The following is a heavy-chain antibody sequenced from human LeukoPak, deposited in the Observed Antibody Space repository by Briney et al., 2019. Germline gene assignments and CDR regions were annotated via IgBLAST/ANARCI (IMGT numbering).Heavy chain of an antibody. D-gene: IGHD3-10*01. Sequence: KPGGSLRLSCAASGFTFINAWMNWVRQAPGKGLEWVGRIKGKPDGGTADYAAPVKGRFTISRDGSKNTLYLQMNSLRAEDTAVYYCARDDPFGSGSYYPWYEGMDVWGQGTTVTVSS. CDR1: GFTFINAW. CDR2: IKGKPDGGTA. J-gene: IGHJ6*02. V-gene: IGHV3-15*01. CDR3: ARDDPFGSGSYYPWYEGMDV.